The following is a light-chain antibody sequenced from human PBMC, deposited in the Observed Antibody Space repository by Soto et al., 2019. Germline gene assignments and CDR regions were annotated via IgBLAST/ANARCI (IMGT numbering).Light chain of an antibody. CDR3: NSFTTTNTYV. V-gene: IGLV2-14*03. J-gene: IGLJ1*01. CDR2: DVS. CDR1: SSDVGGFDH. Sequence: QSVLTHPASVSGSPGQSITISCTGASSDVGGFDHVSWYQQHPGKVPRLLIYDVSSRPSGVSDRFSGSKSGNTASLTISGLQAEDEADYYCNSFTTTNTYVFGTGTKLTVL.